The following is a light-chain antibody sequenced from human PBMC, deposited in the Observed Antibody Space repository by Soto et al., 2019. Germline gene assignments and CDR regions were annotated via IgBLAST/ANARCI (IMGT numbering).Light chain of an antibody. CDR3: QYLNGAPTIT. CDR1: QDVSDF. V-gene: IGKV1-9*01. CDR2: GGY. J-gene: IGKJ5*01. Sequence: DIKLTKSPSILFPSAGARVTITCRASQDVSDFLAWYQHPPGKAPNLLIYGGYTLQSGVPSRFSGSGSGTEFSLTITGLQPEDFVTYYCQYLNGAPTITFGQGTRLEIK.